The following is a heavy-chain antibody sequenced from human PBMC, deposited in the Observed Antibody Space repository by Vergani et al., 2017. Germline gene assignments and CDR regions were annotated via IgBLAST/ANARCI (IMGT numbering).Heavy chain of an antibody. J-gene: IGHJ4*02. CDR2: IKEDGSEK. CDR1: GFIFSSYW. V-gene: IGHV3-7*01. CDR3: ARSYDY. Sequence: EVQLVESGGGLVQPGGSLRLSCAASGFIFSSYWMHWVRQAPGKGLEWVAAIKEDGSEKQYVDSVKGRFTISRDNAKNTVYLQMNSLRVEDTALYYCARSYDYWGRGTLVTVSS.